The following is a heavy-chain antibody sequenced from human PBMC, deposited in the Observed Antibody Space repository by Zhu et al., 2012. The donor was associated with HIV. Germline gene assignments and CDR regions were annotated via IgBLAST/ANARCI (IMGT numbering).Heavy chain of an antibody. J-gene: IGHJ4*02. CDR1: GGSISNYY. Sequence: QVQLLESGPGLVKPSETLSLTCTVSGGSISNYYWSWIRQPPGKGLEWIGYIYYSGSTGYNPSLKSRVTISLDTSKNQFSLKLRFVTAADTAVYYCARVVVIAAPHFDYWGQGTLVTVSS. CDR2: IYYSGST. V-gene: IGHV4-59*01. CDR3: ARVVVIAAPHFDY. D-gene: IGHD2-15*01.